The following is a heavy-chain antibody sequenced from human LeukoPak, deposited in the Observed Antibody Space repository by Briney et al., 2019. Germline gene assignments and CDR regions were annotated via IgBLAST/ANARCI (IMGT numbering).Heavy chain of an antibody. V-gene: IGHV3-23*01. Sequence: GGSLRLSCAASGFTFGSNWMHWVRQAPGKGLEWVSSISDSGGSTYYADSVKGRFTISRDNSKNTLYLQMNSLRAEDTAVYYCAKPPPLVSSWFWYLDYWGQGTLVTVSS. J-gene: IGHJ4*02. CDR3: AKPPPLVSSWFWYLDY. CDR2: ISDSGGST. D-gene: IGHD6-13*01. CDR1: GFTFGSNW.